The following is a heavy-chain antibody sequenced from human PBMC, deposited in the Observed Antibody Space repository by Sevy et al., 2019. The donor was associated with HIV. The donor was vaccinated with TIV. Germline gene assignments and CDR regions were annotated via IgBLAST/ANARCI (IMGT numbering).Heavy chain of an antibody. CDR3: ATDPGCSSTSCYEFDY. D-gene: IGHD2-2*01. CDR2: FDPEDGET. CDR1: GYTLTELS. Sequence: ASVKVSCKVSGYTLTELSMHWVRQAPGKGLEWMGGFDPEDGETSYAQKFQGRVTMTEDTSTDTAYMELSSLRSEDTAVYYCATDPGCSSTSCYEFDYWGQGTLVTVSS. J-gene: IGHJ4*02. V-gene: IGHV1-24*01.